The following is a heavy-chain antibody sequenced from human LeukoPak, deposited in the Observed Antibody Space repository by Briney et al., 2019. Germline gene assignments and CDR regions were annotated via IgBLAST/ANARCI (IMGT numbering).Heavy chain of an antibody. D-gene: IGHD3-9*01. CDR2: INHSGST. Sequence: SETLSLTCAVYGGSFSGYYWSWIRQPPGKGLEWIGEINHSGSTNYNPSPKSRVTISVDTSKNQFSLKLSSVTAADTAVYYCARGRPRFILTGYYPFDYWGQGTLVTVSS. CDR1: GGSFSGYY. CDR3: ARGRPRFILTGYYPFDY. J-gene: IGHJ4*02. V-gene: IGHV4-34*01.